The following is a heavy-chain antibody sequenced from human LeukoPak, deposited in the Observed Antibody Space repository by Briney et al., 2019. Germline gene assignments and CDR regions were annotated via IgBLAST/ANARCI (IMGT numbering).Heavy chain of an antibody. D-gene: IGHD6-13*01. Sequence: ASVKVSCKASGYTFTSYGISWVRQAPGQGLEWMGWINAGNGNTKYSQKFQGRVTITRDTSASTAYMELSSLRSEDTAVYYCARWTQAAADHWGQGTLVTVSS. CDR1: GYTFTSYG. CDR2: INAGNGNT. CDR3: ARWTQAAADH. V-gene: IGHV1-3*01. J-gene: IGHJ4*02.